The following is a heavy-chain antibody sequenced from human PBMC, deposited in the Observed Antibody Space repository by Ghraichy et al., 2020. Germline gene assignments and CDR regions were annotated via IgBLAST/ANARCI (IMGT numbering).Heavy chain of an antibody. J-gene: IGHJ4*02. CDR2: IKQDGSEE. CDR1: GFTFNNYW. D-gene: IGHD3-3*01. Sequence: GGSLRLSCVASGFTFNNYWMSWVRQAPGKGLEWVADIKQDGSEEYFADSVRGRFTISRDNAKNSLYLQMNSLRAEDTAVYYCVRRAIITIKSLFDYWGQGTLVAVS. V-gene: IGHV3-7*03. CDR3: VRRAIITIKSLFDY.